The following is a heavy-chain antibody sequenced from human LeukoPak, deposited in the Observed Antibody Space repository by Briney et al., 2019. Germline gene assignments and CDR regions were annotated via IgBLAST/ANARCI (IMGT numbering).Heavy chain of an antibody. CDR3: ARVGSGGPVLGTYYFAS. J-gene: IGHJ4*02. D-gene: IGHD3-16*01. CDR1: GFTFSGYG. V-gene: IGHV3-33*01. Sequence: GGSLRLSCVASGFTFSGYGMHWVRQAPGKGLEWVATIWYDGSNEYYADSVEGRFTISRDNSKNTLYLQMNTLRAEDTAVYYCARVGSGGPVLGTYYFASWGQGTLVTVSS. CDR2: IWYDGSNE.